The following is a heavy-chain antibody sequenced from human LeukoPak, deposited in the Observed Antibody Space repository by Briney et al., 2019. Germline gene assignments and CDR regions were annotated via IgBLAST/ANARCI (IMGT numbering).Heavy chain of an antibody. CDR1: GGSINNY. CDR2: IYTRGST. CDR3: ARGRYCSADICSGGDAFDI. V-gene: IGHV4-4*07. J-gene: IGHJ3*02. Sequence: SETLSLTCTVSGGSINNYWSWIRQPAGKGLEWIGRIYTRGSTNYNPSLKSRVTMSVDTSKDQFSLKLSSVTAADTAVYYCARGRYCSADICSGGDAFDIWGQGTMVSVSS. D-gene: IGHD2-15*01.